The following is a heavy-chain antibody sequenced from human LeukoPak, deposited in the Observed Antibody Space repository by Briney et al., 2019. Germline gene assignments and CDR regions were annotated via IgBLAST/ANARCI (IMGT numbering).Heavy chain of an antibody. CDR2: IYYSGST. V-gene: IGHV4-30-4*01. D-gene: IGHD5-12*01. CDR1: GGSISSGNYY. CDR3: ARGHRGYSGYEFRY. Sequence: SQTLSLTCTVSGGSISSGNYYWGWIRQPPGKGLEWIGYIYYSGSTYYNPSLKSRVTISVDTSKNQLSLKLSSVTAADTAVYYCARGHRGYSGYEFRYWGQGTLVTVSS. J-gene: IGHJ4*02.